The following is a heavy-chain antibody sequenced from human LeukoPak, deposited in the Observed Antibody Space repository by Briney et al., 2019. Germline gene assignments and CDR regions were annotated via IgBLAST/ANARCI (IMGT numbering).Heavy chain of an antibody. CDR3: AGITIFGVVGRFDP. CDR1: GDSISSGYY. D-gene: IGHD3-3*01. CDR2: IYHSGST. V-gene: IGHV4-38-2*02. Sequence: PSETLSLTCTVSGDSISSGYYWGWIRQPPGKGLEWIGSIYHSGSTYYNPSLKSRVTISVDTSKNQFSLKLSSVTAADTAVYYCAGITIFGVVGRFDPWGQGTLVTVSP. J-gene: IGHJ5*02.